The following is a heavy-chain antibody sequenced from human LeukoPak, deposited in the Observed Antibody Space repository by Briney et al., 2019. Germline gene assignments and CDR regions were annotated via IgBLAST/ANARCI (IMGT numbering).Heavy chain of an antibody. Sequence: QAGGSLRLSCAASGFTFSSYAMSWVRQAPGKGLEWVSYISSSGSSIYYADSVKGRFTISRDNAKNSLYLQMNSLRAEDSAVYYCARVRSGTWNGYEYWGQGTLVTVSS. CDR2: ISSSGSSI. V-gene: IGHV3-48*04. CDR1: GFTFSSYA. D-gene: IGHD3-3*01. CDR3: ARVRSGTWNGYEY. J-gene: IGHJ4*02.